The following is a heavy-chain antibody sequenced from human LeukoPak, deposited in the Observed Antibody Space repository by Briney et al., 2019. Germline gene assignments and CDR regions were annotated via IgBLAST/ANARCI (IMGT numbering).Heavy chain of an antibody. V-gene: IGHV4-59*01. CDR1: GGSFSGYY. J-gene: IGHJ4*02. Sequence: PSETLSLTCAVYGGSFSGYYWSWIRQPPGKGLEWIGYIYYSGSTNYNPSLKSRVTISVDTSKNQFSLMLSSVTAADTAVYYCARVDRGSYYDYWGQGTLVTVSS. CDR3: ARVDRGSYYDY. D-gene: IGHD3-16*01. CDR2: IYYSGST.